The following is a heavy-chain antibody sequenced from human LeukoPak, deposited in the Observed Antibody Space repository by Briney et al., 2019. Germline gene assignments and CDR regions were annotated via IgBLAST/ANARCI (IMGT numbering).Heavy chain of an antibody. Sequence: ASVKVSCKASGYTFTSYGISWVRQAPGQGLEWMGWISAYNGNTNYAQKLQGRVTMTTDTSTSTAYMELRSLRSDDTAVYYCARAGPAGATLDNWFDPWGQGTLVTVSS. J-gene: IGHJ5*02. V-gene: IGHV1-18*01. CDR1: GYTFTSYG. CDR3: ARAGPAGATLDNWFDP. CDR2: ISAYNGNT. D-gene: IGHD1-26*01.